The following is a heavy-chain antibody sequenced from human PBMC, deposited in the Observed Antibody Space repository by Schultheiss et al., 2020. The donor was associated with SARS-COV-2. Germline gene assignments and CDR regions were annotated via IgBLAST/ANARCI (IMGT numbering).Heavy chain of an antibody. Sequence: GGSLRLSCAASGFTFSSYAMSWVRQAPGKGLEWVGRIRSKANNYATAYAASVKGRFTISRDDSKNTAYLQMNSLKTEDTAVYYCATGTTRFDDWGQGTLVTVSS. CDR3: ATGTTRFDD. CDR2: IRSKANNYAT. V-gene: IGHV3-73*01. J-gene: IGHJ4*02. CDR1: GFTFSSYA. D-gene: IGHD4-17*01.